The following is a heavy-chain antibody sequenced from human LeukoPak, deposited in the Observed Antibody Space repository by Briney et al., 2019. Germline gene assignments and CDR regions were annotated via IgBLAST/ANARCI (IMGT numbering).Heavy chain of an antibody. CDR3: AKAGRESSGYLIDY. CDR1: GFTFSSYG. V-gene: IGHV3-30*18. D-gene: IGHD3-22*01. J-gene: IGHJ4*02. Sequence: GGSLRLSCAASGFTFSSYGMHGVRQAPGKGLEWVAVISYDGSNKYYADSVKGRFTISRDNSKNTLYLQMNSLRAEDTAVYYCAKAGRESSGYLIDYWGQGTLVTVSS. CDR2: ISYDGSNK.